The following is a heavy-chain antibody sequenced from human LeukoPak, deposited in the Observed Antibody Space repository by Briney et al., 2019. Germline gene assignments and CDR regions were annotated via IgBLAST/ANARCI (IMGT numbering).Heavy chain of an antibody. D-gene: IGHD2-8*02. CDR3: AKDLVVSTFGQYYFHY. V-gene: IGHV3-30*18. Sequence: GGSLRLSREASGLTFSTYGMHWVRQTPGKGLEWVAVISNDGSNEKYAESVKGRFTISRDNSKSTLYLQMNSLRVEDTAVYYCAKDLVVSTFGQYYFHYWGQGTLVTVSS. CDR2: ISNDGSNE. J-gene: IGHJ4*02. CDR1: GLTFSTYG.